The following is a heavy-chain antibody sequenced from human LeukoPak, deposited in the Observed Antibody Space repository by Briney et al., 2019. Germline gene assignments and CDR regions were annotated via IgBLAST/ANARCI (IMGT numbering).Heavy chain of an antibody. J-gene: IGHJ4*02. V-gene: IGHV1-46*01. CDR2: INPRGGST. CDR1: GYTFTSYY. Sequence: ASVKVSCKASGYTFTSYYMHWVRQAPGQGPEWMGIINPRGGSTSYAQKFQGRVTMTRDTSTSIVYMELSSLRSEDTAVYYCATADYGGNSGLDYWGQGTLVTVSS. D-gene: IGHD4-23*01. CDR3: ATADYGGNSGLDY.